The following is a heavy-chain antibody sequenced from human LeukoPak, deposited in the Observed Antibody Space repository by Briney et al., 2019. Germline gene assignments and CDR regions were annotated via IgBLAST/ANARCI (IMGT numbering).Heavy chain of an antibody. CDR1: GFTFSTYN. D-gene: IGHD6-19*01. Sequence: GGSLRLSCVASGFTFSTYNIHWVRQAPGKGLEWVSTVSSNADNYKYYADSVKGRFTISRDNAKNSLYLQMNSLRAEDTAVYYCAREPIAVAGKIIYYYGMDVWGQGTTVTVSS. CDR3: AREPIAVAGKIIYYYGMDV. V-gene: IGHV3-21*01. CDR2: VSSNADNYK. J-gene: IGHJ6*02.